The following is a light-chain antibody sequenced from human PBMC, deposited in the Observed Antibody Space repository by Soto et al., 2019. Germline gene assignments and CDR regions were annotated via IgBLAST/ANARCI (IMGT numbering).Light chain of an antibody. J-gene: IGKJ1*01. Sequence: DIVMTQSPDSLAVSLGERATINCKSSQSVLYNVNNKNHLGWYQQKPGQPPKLLIYWASTREFGVPDRFSSSGSRTDFTLTSSSLQAADVAIYYCQQYYSNPWTFGQGTEVEIK. CDR2: WAS. CDR3: QQYYSNPWT. V-gene: IGKV4-1*01. CDR1: QSVLYNVNNKNH.